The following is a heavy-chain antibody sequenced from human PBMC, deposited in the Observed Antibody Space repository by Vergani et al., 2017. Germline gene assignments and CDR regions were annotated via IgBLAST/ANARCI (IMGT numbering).Heavy chain of an antibody. CDR2: VSGSSATP. D-gene: IGHD5-12*01. CDR3: TKGSRGYTGYFFDY. Sequence: EVQLLESGGSLKQPGGSVRLSCAASGFSFPGYAMSWVRQAPGKGLEWVSSVSGSSATPYYADSVKGRFIISRDNSKNTLHLQMNSLRADDTAVYYCTKGSRGYTGYFFDYWGQGTLATVSS. V-gene: IGHV3-23*01. CDR1: GFSFPGYA. J-gene: IGHJ4*02.